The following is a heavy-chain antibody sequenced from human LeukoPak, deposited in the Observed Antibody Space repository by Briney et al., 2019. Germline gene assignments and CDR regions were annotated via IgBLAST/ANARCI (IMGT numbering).Heavy chain of an antibody. J-gene: IGHJ5*02. CDR2: INHGGST. V-gene: IGHV4-34*01. CDR3: ARPRKYCSSTSCYRRYNNWFDP. Sequence: PSETLSLTCAVYGGSFSGYYWSWIRQPPGKGLEWIGEINHGGSTNYNPSLKSRVTISVDTSKNQFSLKLSSVTAADTAVYYCARPRKYCSSTSCYRRYNNWFDPWGQGTLVTVSS. CDR1: GGSFSGYY. D-gene: IGHD2-2*02.